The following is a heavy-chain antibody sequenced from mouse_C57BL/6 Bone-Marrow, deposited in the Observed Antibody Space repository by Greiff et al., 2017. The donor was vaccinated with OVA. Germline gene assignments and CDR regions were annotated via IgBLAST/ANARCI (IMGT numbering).Heavy chain of an antibody. V-gene: IGHV1-59*01. D-gene: IGHD1-1*01. Sequence: QVQLQQPGAELVRPGTSVKLSCKASGYTFTSYWMHWVKQRPGQGLEWIGVIDPSDSYTNYNQKFKGKATLTVDTSSSTAYMQLSSLTSEDSAVYYCARKYYGSSCYFDYWGQGTTLTVSS. CDR3: ARKYYGSSCYFDY. CDR1: GYTFTSYW. J-gene: IGHJ2*01. CDR2: IDPSDSYT.